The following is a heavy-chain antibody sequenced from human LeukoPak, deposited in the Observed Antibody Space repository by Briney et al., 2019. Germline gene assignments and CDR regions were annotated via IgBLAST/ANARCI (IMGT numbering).Heavy chain of an antibody. Sequence: PSETLSLTCTVSVGSISRYYLSWIRQPPGKGLEWVCYIYYSGSTIYNPSLKSRVTISVDTSKNQFSLKLSSVTAADTAVYYCATEPSGSVGDDNMDVWGKGTPVTVSS. D-gene: IGHD1-26*01. CDR1: VGSISRYY. CDR3: ATEPSGSVGDDNMDV. J-gene: IGHJ6*03. CDR2: IYYSGST. V-gene: IGHV4-59*01.